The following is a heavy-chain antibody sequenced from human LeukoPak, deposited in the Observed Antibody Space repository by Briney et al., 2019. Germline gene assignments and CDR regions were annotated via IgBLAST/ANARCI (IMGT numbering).Heavy chain of an antibody. CDR3: ARVVKWLVRGYYYYYMDV. Sequence: SETLSLTCAVYGGSFSGYYWSWIRQPPGKGLEWIGEINHSGSTNYNPSLKSRVTISVDTSKNQFSLKLSSVTAADTAVYYCARVVKWLVRGYYYYYMDVWGKGTTVTVSS. CDR1: GGSFSGYY. J-gene: IGHJ6*03. D-gene: IGHD6-19*01. CDR2: INHSGST. V-gene: IGHV4-34*01.